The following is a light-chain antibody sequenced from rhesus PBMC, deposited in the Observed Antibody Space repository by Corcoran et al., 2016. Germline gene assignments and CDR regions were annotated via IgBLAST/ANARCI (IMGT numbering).Light chain of an antibody. CDR3: QQCSSSPYS. Sequence: DIQMTQSPSSLSGSVGDTVTITCRASQSISSWLAWYQQQPGKALKLLIYKASTLQSGVPSRFSGSGARTDFPLTISSLQSEDSATYYCQQCSSSPYSFGQGTKVEIK. V-gene: IGKV1-22*01. CDR2: KAS. J-gene: IGKJ2*01. CDR1: QSISSW.